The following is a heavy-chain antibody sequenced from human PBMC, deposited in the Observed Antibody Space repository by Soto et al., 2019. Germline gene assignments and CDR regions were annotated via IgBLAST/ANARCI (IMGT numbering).Heavy chain of an antibody. CDR1: GGSISSYY. Sequence: QVQLQESGPGLVKPSETLSLTCTVSGGSISSYYWSWIRQPPGKGLEWIGYIYYSGSTNYNPSRKSRVTISVDTSKNQFALKLSSVTAADTAVYYCARERGAGEEFEPWGQGTLVTVSS. D-gene: IGHD3-10*01. CDR3: ARERGAGEEFEP. J-gene: IGHJ5*02. CDR2: IYYSGST. V-gene: IGHV4-59*01.